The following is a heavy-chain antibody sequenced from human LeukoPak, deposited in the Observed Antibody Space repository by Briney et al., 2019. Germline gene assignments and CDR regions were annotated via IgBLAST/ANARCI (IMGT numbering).Heavy chain of an antibody. CDR2: IKQDGSEK. D-gene: IGHD5-18*01. CDR3: ARESRIQLWLKVDPPFDY. V-gene: IGHV3-7*03. Sequence: GGSLRLSCAASGFTFSSYWMSWVRPAPGKGLEWVANIKQDGSEKYYVDSVKGRFTISRDNARNSLYLQMNSLRAEDTAVYYCARESRIQLWLKVDPPFDYWGQGTLVTVSS. CDR1: GFTFSSYW. J-gene: IGHJ4*02.